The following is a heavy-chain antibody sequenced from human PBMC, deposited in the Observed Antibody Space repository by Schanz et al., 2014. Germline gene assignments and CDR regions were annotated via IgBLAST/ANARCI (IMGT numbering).Heavy chain of an antibody. J-gene: IGHJ4*02. Sequence: EVQLVESGGGLVKPGGSLRLSCAASGFTFSSYSMNWVRQAPGKGLGWVSSISRSSSSIYYADSVKGRFTISRDNAKNSLYLPMHSLRAEETGVYYCARGRSLGWCDYWGQGTLVTVSS. CDR2: ISRSSSSI. CDR3: ARGRSLGWCDY. CDR1: GFTFSSYS. V-gene: IGHV3-21*01. D-gene: IGHD2-21*01.